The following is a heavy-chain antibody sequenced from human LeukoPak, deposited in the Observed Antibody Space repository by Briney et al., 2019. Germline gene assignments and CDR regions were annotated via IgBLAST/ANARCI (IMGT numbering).Heavy chain of an antibody. J-gene: IGHJ4*02. Sequence: SETLSLTCAVSGGSLSSYYWSWIRQPPGKGLEWIGYIYYSGSTNYNPSLKSRVTISLDTSKNQFSLKLSSVTAADTAVYYCARDLNPVSGSGIDYWGQGTLVTVSS. D-gene: IGHD3-10*01. CDR2: IYYSGST. CDR3: ARDLNPVSGSGIDY. V-gene: IGHV4-59*12. CDR1: GGSLSSYY.